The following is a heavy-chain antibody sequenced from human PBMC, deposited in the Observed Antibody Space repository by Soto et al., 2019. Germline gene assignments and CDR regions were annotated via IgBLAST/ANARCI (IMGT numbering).Heavy chain of an antibody. CDR1: GGYISNNY. CDR3: ARDRWFDS. J-gene: IGHJ5*01. V-gene: IGHV4-59*01. Sequence: PSETLSLTCSVSGGYISNNYWNWIRQPPGKGLEWIGYISYSVTTNYNPSLKSRVTISVDTSKNQFSLKLSSVTAADTAVYYCARDRWFDSWGQGTLVTVSS. CDR2: ISYSVTT.